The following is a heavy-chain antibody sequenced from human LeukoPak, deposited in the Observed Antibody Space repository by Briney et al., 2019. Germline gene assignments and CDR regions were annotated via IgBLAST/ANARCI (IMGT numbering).Heavy chain of an antibody. Sequence: GGSLRLSCAASGFTFSSYGMHWVRQAPGKGLEWVAFIRYDGTNKYYADSVKGRFTISRDNSKNTLYLQMNSLIAEDTAVYYCAKDRGSSGSYYTFDYWGQGTLVTVSS. D-gene: IGHD3-10*01. CDR2: IRYDGTNK. CDR3: AKDRGSSGSYYTFDY. CDR1: GFTFSSYG. V-gene: IGHV3-30*02. J-gene: IGHJ4*02.